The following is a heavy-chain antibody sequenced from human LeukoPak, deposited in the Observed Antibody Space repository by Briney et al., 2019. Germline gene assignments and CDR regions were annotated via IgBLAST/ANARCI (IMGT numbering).Heavy chain of an antibody. CDR1: GGSISSYY. J-gene: IGHJ4*02. CDR2: IYTSGST. V-gene: IGHV4-4*07. CDR3: ARDHGVSGYGDCFDY. Sequence: SETLSLTCTVSGGSISSYYWSWIRQPAGKGLEWIGRIYTSGSTNYNPSLKSRVTMSVDTSKNQFSLKLSSVTAADTAVYYCARDHGVSGYGDCFDYWGQGTLVTVSS. D-gene: IGHD4-17*01.